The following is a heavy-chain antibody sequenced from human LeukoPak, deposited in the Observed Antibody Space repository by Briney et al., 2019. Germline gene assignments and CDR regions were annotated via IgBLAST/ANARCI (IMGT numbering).Heavy chain of an antibody. J-gene: IGHJ5*02. CDR1: GGSISSGDYY. CDR3: ARTNYYGSGSYYPDL. V-gene: IGHV4-30-4*01. Sequence: PSQTLSLTCTVSGGSISSGDYYWSWIRQPPGKGLEWIGYIYHSGSTDYNPSLKSRGTISVDTSKNQFSLKLSSVTAADTAVYYCARTNYYGSGSYYPDLWGQGTLVTVSS. D-gene: IGHD3-10*01. CDR2: IYHSGST.